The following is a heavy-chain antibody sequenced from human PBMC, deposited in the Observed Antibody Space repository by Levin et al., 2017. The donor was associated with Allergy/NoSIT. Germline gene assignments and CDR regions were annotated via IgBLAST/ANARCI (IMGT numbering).Heavy chain of an antibody. CDR2: INPKSGGT. CDR3: ATEGYCTSTTCYLGYGMDV. D-gene: IGHD2-2*01. CDR1: GYTSSGYF. Sequence: GGSLRLSCKASGYTSSGYFMHWVRQAPGQGLEWMGWINPKSGGTKYTQKFQGRVTMTTDTSTSTAYMEVSRLRADDTAIYYCATEGYCTSTTCYLGYGMDVWGQGTTVTVSS. J-gene: IGHJ6*02. V-gene: IGHV1-2*02.